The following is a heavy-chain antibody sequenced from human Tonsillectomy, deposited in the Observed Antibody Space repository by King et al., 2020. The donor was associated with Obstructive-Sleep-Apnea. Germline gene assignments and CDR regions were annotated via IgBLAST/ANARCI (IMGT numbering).Heavy chain of an antibody. CDR1: GFTFSNAW. D-gene: IGHD3-22*01. V-gene: IGHV3-15*01. J-gene: IGHJ4*02. Sequence: QLVQSGGGLVKPGGSLRLSCAASGFTFSNAWMSWVRQAPGRGLEWVGRIKSKTDGGTTDDAAPVKGRFTISRDDSKNTLYLQMNSLKTEDTAVYYCTTDYYDSSGYYLDHWGQGTLVTVSS. CDR3: TTDYYDSSGYYLDH. CDR2: IKSKTDGGTT.